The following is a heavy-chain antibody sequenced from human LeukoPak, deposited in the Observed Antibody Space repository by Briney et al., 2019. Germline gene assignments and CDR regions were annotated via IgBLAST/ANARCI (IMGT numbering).Heavy chain of an antibody. J-gene: IGHJ3*02. Sequence: ASVKVFCKASGYTFTGYYIHWVRQAPGQGLEWMGWINPNSGGTNYAQKFQGRVTLTRDTSISTAYMELSRLRSDDTAVYYCARDQSSTWPYDAFDIWGQGTMVTVSS. CDR2: INPNSGGT. CDR3: ARDQSSTWPYDAFDI. D-gene: IGHD6-13*01. V-gene: IGHV1-2*02. CDR1: GYTFTGYY.